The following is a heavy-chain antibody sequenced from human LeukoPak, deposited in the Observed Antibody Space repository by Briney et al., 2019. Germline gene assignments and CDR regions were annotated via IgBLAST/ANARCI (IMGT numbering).Heavy chain of an antibody. CDR2: IKQDGSEK. Sequence: GGSLRLSCAASAFTLTSYAMSWVRQAPGKGLEWVANIKQDGSEKYYVDSVKGRFTISRDNAKNSLYLQMNSLRAEDTAVYYCARGGGPPHFDYWGQGTLVTVSS. V-gene: IGHV3-7*05. CDR1: AFTLTSYA. J-gene: IGHJ4*02. CDR3: ARGGGPPHFDY. D-gene: IGHD3-16*01.